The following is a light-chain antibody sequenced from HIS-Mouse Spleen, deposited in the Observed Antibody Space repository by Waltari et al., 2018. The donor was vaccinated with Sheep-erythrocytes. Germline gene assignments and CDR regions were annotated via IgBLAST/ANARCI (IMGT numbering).Light chain of an antibody. Sequence: EIVLTQSPATLSLSPGERATLSCRASQSVSSYLAWYQQKPGQAPRLLIYDASHRATGIPARFSGSVSVTDFTLTISSLEPEDFAVYYCQQRSNWLTFGGGTKVEIK. V-gene: IGKV3-11*01. CDR1: QSVSSY. J-gene: IGKJ4*01. CDR3: QQRSNWLT. CDR2: DAS.